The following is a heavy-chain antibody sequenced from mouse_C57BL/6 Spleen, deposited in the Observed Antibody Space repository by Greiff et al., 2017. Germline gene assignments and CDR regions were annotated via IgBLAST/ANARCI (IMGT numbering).Heavy chain of an antibody. D-gene: IGHD1-1*02. CDR2: INPYNGGT. Sequence: EVQLQQSGPVLVKPGASVQMSCKASGYTFTDYYMNWVKQSHGKSLEWIGVINPYNGGTSYNQKFKGKATLTVDKSSSTAYMELNSLTSEDSAVYYCARFLEGNYRDAMDYWGQGTSVTVSS. V-gene: IGHV1-19*01. J-gene: IGHJ4*01. CDR1: GYTFTDYY. CDR3: ARFLEGNYRDAMDY.